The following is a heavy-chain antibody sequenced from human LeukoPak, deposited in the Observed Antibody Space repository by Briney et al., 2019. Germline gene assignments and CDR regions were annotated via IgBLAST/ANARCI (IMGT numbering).Heavy chain of an antibody. V-gene: IGHV3-30*18. CDR3: AKVSRYGDDGEYFQH. J-gene: IGHJ1*01. Sequence: GRSLRLSCAASGFTFSSYGTHWVRQAPGKGLEWVAVISYDGSNKYYADSVKGRFTISRDNSKNTLYLQMNSLRAEDTAVYYCAKVSRYGDDGEYFQHWGQGTLVTVSS. D-gene: IGHD4-17*01. CDR1: GFTFSSYG. CDR2: ISYDGSNK.